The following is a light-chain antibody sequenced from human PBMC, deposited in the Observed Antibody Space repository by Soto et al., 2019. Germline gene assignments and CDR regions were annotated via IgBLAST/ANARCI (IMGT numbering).Light chain of an antibody. J-gene: IGLJ1*01. V-gene: IGLV2-11*01. Sequence: SVLAQPRSVSGSPGQSVTISCTGTSSDGGAYNYVSWYQRHAGKGPKVIIHDVSARPSGVPDRFSASKSGDTASLTISGLPAEDDADYYCSSYAATYVSVFGSWTKPPVL. CDR2: DVS. CDR1: SSDGGAYNY. CDR3: SSYAATYVSV.